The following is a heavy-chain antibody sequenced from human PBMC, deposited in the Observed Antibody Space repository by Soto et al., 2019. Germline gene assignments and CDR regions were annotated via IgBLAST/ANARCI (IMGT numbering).Heavy chain of an antibody. CDR3: ARDQDFWSGYFIGQYDY. CDR2: IRQDGSEK. CDR1: GFTFSSYW. V-gene: IGHV3-7*05. J-gene: IGHJ4*02. Sequence: GGSLRLSCAASGFTFSSYWMSGVRQAPGKGLEWVANIRQDGSEKYYVDSVKGRFTISRDNAKNSLYLQMNSLRAEDTAVYYCARDQDFWSGYFIGQYDYWGQGTLVTVSS. D-gene: IGHD3-3*01.